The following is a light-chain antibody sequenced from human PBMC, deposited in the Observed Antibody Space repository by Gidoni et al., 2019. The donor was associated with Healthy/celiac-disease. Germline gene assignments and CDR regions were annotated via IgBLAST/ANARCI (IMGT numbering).Light chain of an antibody. J-gene: IGLJ3*02. V-gene: IGLV6-57*02. Sequence: NFMLTQPHSVSESPGKTVTISCTGSSGSIARNYVQWYQQRPGSAPTTVIYEDNQRPSGVPDRFSGSIDSSPNSASLTISGLKTEDEADYYCQSYDSSNWVFGGGTKLTVL. CDR2: EDN. CDR3: QSYDSSNWV. CDR1: SGSIARNY.